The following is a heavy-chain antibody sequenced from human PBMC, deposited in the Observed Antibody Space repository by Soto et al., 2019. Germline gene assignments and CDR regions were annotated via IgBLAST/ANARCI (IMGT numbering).Heavy chain of an antibody. J-gene: IGHJ4*01. CDR2: IKSKTDGVTT. CDR1: GFTFSNAR. CDR3: TTDRIRTMIVVAEGY. Sequence: KAGGSLRLSCAASGFTFSNARMSRVRQAPGKGLEWVGRIKSKTDGVTTDYAAPVKGRFTISRDDSKNTLYLQMNSLKTEDTAVYYCTTDRIRTMIVVAEGYWGQGTLVTFSS. D-gene: IGHD3-22*01. V-gene: IGHV3-15*01.